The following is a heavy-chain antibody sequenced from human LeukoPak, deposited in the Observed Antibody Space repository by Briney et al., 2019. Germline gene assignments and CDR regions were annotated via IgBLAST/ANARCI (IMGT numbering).Heavy chain of an antibody. D-gene: IGHD1-26*01. CDR3: ATDPSGDTPP. Sequence: GGSLRLSCTASGFTFSTYTMNWVRQAPGKGLEWVSSIISDSTYTYYADSVRGRFTISRDNAKHSLYLQMNSLRAEDTAVYYCATDPSGDTPPWGRGILVTVSS. J-gene: IGHJ4*02. CDR1: GFTFSTYT. V-gene: IGHV3-21*01. CDR2: IISDSTYT.